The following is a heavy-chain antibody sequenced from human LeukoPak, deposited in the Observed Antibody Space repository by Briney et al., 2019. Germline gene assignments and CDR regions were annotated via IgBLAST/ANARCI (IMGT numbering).Heavy chain of an antibody. Sequence: RPGGSLRLSCAASGFTFSNAWMSWVRQAPGKGLEWVGRIKSKTDGGTTDYAAPVKGRFTISRDDSKNTVYLQMNGLKTEDTAVYHCTTRGYSGYELVDYWGQGTLVTVSS. CDR3: TTRGYSGYELVDY. J-gene: IGHJ4*02. CDR1: GFTFSNAW. CDR2: IKSKTDGGTT. D-gene: IGHD5-12*01. V-gene: IGHV3-15*01.